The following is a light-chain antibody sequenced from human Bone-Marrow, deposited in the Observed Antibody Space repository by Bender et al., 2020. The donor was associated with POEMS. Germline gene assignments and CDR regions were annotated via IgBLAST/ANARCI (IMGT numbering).Light chain of an antibody. Sequence: QSALTQAASVSESPGQSITISCTGTSSDVGYYNLVSWYQQHPGKAPRLIIYEGSKRPSGVSNRFSGSKSGNTASLTISGLQAEDEADYYCCSYAGAWVFGGGSKVTVL. CDR2: EGS. CDR3: CSYAGAWV. V-gene: IGLV2-23*01. CDR1: SSDVGYYNL. J-gene: IGLJ3*02.